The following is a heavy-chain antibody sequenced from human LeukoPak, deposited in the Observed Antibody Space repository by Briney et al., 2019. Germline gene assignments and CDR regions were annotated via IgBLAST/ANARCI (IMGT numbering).Heavy chain of an antibody. CDR3: ARGRTMTKRFDI. D-gene: IGHD3-22*01. J-gene: IGHJ3*02. Sequence: SETLSLTCAVYGGSFSGYYWSWIRQPPGKGLEWIGEINHSGSTNYNPSLKSRATISVDTSKNQFSLKLSSVTAADTAVYYCARGRTMTKRFDIWGQGTMVTVSS. V-gene: IGHV4-34*01. CDR1: GGSFSGYY. CDR2: INHSGST.